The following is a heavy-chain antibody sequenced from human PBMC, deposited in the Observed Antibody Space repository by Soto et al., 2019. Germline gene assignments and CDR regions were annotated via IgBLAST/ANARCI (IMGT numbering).Heavy chain of an antibody. CDR3: ASSADYYYYGMDG. V-gene: IGHV4-39*01. CDR1: GGSISSSSYY. Sequence: PSETLSLTCTVSGGSISSSSYYWGWIRQPPGKGLEWIGSIYYSGSTYYNPSLKSRVTISVDTSKNQFSLKLSSVTAADTAVYYCASSADYYYYGMDGWGQGTTVTVSS. J-gene: IGHJ6*02. CDR2: IYYSGST.